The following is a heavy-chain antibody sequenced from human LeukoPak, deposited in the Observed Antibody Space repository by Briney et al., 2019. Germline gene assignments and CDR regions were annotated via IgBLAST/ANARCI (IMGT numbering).Heavy chain of an antibody. J-gene: IGHJ6*02. D-gene: IGHD3-10*01. Sequence: APVKVSCKASGYTFTSYGISWVRQAPGQGLEWMGWISAYNGNTNYAQKLQGRVTMTTDTSTSTAYMELRSLRSDDTAVYYCARDYLSGGSGSYYNVFSYYYYYGMDVWGQGTTVTVSS. V-gene: IGHV1-18*01. CDR2: ISAYNGNT. CDR3: ARDYLSGGSGSYYNVFSYYYYYGMDV. CDR1: GYTFTSYG.